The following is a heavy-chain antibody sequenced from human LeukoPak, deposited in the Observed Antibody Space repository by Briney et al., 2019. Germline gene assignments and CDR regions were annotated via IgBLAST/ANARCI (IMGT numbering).Heavy chain of an antibody. CDR3: AKAADGGAQHFDY. Sequence: GGSPRLSCAASEFTFGDYAMHWVRQAPGKGLEWVAFIRYDGNNKYYADSVKGRFTISRDNSKNTLYLQVNSLRAEDTAVYYCAKAADGGAQHFDYWGQGTLVTVSS. J-gene: IGHJ4*02. D-gene: IGHD1-26*01. CDR2: IRYDGNNK. CDR1: EFTFGDYA. V-gene: IGHV3-30*02.